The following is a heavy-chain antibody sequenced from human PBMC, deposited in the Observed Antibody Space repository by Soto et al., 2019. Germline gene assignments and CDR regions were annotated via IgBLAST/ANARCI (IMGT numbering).Heavy chain of an antibody. CDR3: AKDELLWFGELYDYYYYMDV. Sequence: EVQLLESGGGLVQPGGSLRLSCAASGFTFSSYAMSWVRQAPGKGLEWVSAISGSGGSTYYADSVKGRFTISRDNSKNTLYLQMNSLSAEDTAVYYCAKDELLWFGELYDYYYYMDVWGKGPTVTVSS. CDR2: ISGSGGST. J-gene: IGHJ6*03. CDR1: GFTFSSYA. D-gene: IGHD3-10*01. V-gene: IGHV3-23*01.